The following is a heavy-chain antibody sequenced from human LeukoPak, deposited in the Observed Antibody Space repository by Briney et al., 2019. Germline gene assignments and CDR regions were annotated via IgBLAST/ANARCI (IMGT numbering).Heavy chain of an antibody. V-gene: IGHV3-23*01. CDR2: FSGDGSSA. D-gene: IGHD6-19*01. Sequence: GGSLRLSCAASRFTLSSCAMSWVRQARGKGLEWVSTFSGDGSSAYYADSVKGRFTISRDNSKNTLDLQMNSLRVEDTAVYYCAKRMAYRSGRLHFDDWGQGTLVTVSS. J-gene: IGHJ4*02. CDR1: RFTLSSCA. CDR3: AKRMAYRSGRLHFDD.